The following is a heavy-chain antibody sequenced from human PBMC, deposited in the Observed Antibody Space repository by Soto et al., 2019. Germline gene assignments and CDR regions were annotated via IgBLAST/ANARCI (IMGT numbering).Heavy chain of an antibody. Sequence: ASVKVSCKASGYTFTGFHVFWVRRAPGQGLEWLGWINPYNGDTSYAPKFQGRITLTRDTSVSTAYMDLTRLTSADTAVYYCATRLPSDFWGQGSQVTVSS. CDR2: INPYNGDT. CDR1: GYTFTGFH. CDR3: ATRLPSDF. D-gene: IGHD4-17*01. V-gene: IGHV1-2*02. J-gene: IGHJ4*02.